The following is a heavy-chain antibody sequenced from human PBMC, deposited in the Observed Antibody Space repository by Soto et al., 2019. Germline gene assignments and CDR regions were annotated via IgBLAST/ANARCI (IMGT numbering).Heavy chain of an antibody. D-gene: IGHD5-18*01. CDR3: AREPAGSYGTQYYFDY. CDR1: GFTFSSYS. CDR2: ISSSSSYI. J-gene: IGHJ4*02. V-gene: IGHV3-21*01. Sequence: GGSLRLSCAASGFTFSSYSMNWVRQAPGKGLEWVSSISSSSSYIYYADSVKGRFAISRDNAKNSLYLQMNSLRAEDTAVYYCAREPAGSYGTQYYFDYWGQGTLVTVSS.